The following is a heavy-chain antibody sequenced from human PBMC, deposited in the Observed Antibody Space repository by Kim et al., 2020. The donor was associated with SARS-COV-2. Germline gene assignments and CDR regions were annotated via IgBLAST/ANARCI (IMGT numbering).Heavy chain of an antibody. CDR3: TTDGAIVVVIP. CDR2: T. D-gene: IGHD3-22*01. V-gene: IGHV3-15*01. J-gene: IGHJ5*02. Sequence: TDYAEAVKGRFTISRDDSKNTLYLQMNSLKTEDTAVYYCTTDGAIVVVIPWGQGTLVTVSS.